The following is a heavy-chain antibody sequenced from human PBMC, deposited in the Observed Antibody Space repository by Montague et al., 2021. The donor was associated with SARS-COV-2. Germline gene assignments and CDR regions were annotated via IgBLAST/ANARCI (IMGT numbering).Heavy chain of an antibody. J-gene: IGHJ4*02. Sequence: CAISGDSDCVNTPAGNLIRQSPSIRLEWLGRIYYRSKWNYDYAVSVKSRMTISPDTSKNQFSLQLSSVTPEDRAVYYCARDPRYSLSWSFDCWGQGTLVTVSS. D-gene: IGHD6-13*01. V-gene: IGHV6-1*01. CDR2: IYYRSKWNY. CDR1: GDSDCVNTPA. CDR3: ARDPRYSLSWSFDC.